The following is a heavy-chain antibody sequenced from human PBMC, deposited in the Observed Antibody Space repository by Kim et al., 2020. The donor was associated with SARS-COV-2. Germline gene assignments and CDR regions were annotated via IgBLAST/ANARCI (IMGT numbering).Heavy chain of an antibody. CDR1: GFTFSSYA. D-gene: IGHD3-22*01. J-gene: IGHJ4*02. CDR2: ISGSGGST. CDR3: AKGADYYDSSGYYFPPRDFDY. V-gene: IGHV3-23*01. Sequence: GGSLRLSCAASGFTFSSYAMSWVHQAPGKGLEWVSAISGSGGSTYYADSVKGRFTISRDNSKNTLYLQMNSLRAEDTAVYYCAKGADYYDSSGYYFPPRDFDYWGQGTLVPVSS.